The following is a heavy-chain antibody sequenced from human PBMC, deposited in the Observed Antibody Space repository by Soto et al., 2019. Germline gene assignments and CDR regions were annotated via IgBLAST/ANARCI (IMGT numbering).Heavy chain of an antibody. Sequence: QVQLQESGPGVVKPSETLSLTCTVSAGSISRYYWSWIRQPPGKGLVWMGYTYYSGSTNYNPSLKSRVIIAVDTSESQFFLTLSSVTAADTAVYYCARATHYDYVWGSSNRNRYFDLWGRGTLLSVSS. CDR3: ARATHYDYVWGSSNRNRYFDL. V-gene: IGHV4-59*01. CDR2: TYYSGST. CDR1: AGSISRYY. D-gene: IGHD3-16*01. J-gene: IGHJ2*01.